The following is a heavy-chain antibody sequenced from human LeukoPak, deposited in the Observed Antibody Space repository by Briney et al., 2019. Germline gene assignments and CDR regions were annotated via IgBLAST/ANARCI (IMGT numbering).Heavy chain of an antibody. V-gene: IGHV4-4*07. CDR3: ARDKYYGSGGYGKYNWFDP. D-gene: IGHD3-10*01. J-gene: IGHJ5*02. CDR1: GGSISSSY. Sequence: SETLSLTCTVSGGSISSSYWSWIRQPAGKGLEWIGHIYTFGITNYIPSLKSRVTMSLDTSKNQFSLKLSSVTAADTAVYYCARDKYYGSGGYGKYNWFDPWGQGTLVTVSS. CDR2: IYTFGIT.